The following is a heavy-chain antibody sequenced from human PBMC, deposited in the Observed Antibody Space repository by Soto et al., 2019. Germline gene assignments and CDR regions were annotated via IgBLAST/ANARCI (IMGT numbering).Heavy chain of an antibody. V-gene: IGHV3-48*02. Sequence: GGSLRLSCVGSGFTFSSYGMNWVRQRPGKGLEWLSSIDKSGTTRYYADSVKGRFTVSRDNAKHSLYLQMNSLRDEDTAVYYCARDSGYDYRLDFWGRGALVTVSS. J-gene: IGHJ4*02. CDR1: GFTFSSYG. CDR3: ARDSGYDYRLDF. D-gene: IGHD5-12*01. CDR2: IDKSGTTR.